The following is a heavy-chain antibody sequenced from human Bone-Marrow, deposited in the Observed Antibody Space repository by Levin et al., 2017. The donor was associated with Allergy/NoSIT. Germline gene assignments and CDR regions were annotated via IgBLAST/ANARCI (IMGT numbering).Heavy chain of an antibody. V-gene: IGHV1-2*06. D-gene: IGHD6-19*01. CDR2: INPNSGGT. J-gene: IGHJ4*02. Sequence: ASVKVSCKASGYTFTGYYMHWVRQAPGQGLEWMGRINPNSGGTNYAQKFQGRVTMTRDTSISTAYMELSRLRSDDTAVYYCARGQQWLVHNIDYWGQGTLVTVSS. CDR1: GYTFTGYY. CDR3: ARGQQWLVHNIDY.